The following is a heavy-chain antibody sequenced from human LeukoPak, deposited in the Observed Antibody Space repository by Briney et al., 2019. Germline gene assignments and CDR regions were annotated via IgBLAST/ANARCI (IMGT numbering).Heavy chain of an antibody. CDR3: ARGDYGDYLEYVPGVNHYYYYYGMDV. CDR2: ISSMYYSGST. CDR1: GGAISGSSDY. J-gene: IGHJ6*02. Sequence: PSETLSLTCTVSGGAISGSSDYWGWIRRPPGKGLEWIGSISSMYYSGSTHYNSSLKSRVTISVDTSKNQFSLTLSSLTAADTAVYYCARGDYGDYLEYVPGVNHYYYYYGMDVWGQGTTVTVSS. D-gene: IGHD4-17*01. V-gene: IGHV4-39*07.